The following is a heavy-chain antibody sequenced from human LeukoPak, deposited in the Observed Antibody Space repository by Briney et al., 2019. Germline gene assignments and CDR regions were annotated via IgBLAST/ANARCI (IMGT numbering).Heavy chain of an antibody. D-gene: IGHD3-3*01. J-gene: IGHJ4*02. V-gene: IGHV4-34*01. CDR3: ARHLYYDFWSGYYPYFDY. Sequence: SETLSLTCAVYGGSFSGYYWSWIRQPPGKGLEWIGEINHSGSTNYNPSLKSRVTISVDTSKNQFSLKLSSVTAADTAVYYCARHLYYDFWSGYYPYFDYWGQGTLVTVSS. CDR1: GGSFSGYY. CDR2: INHSGST.